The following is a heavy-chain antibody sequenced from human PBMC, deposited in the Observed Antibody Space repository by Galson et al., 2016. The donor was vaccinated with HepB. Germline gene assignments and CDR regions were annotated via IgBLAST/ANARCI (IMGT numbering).Heavy chain of an antibody. V-gene: IGHV4-39*07. Sequence: LSLTCSVSGGSISSSAYWGWIRQPPGKGLEWIANIHYSGSIDYKSSLKSRVTISVDTSKNQFSLKLSSVPAADTAGEYGARVKGVLRYFDWHEWGGAFDIWGQGTMVTVSS. CDR1: GGSISSSAY. D-gene: IGHD3-9*01. J-gene: IGHJ3*02. CDR3: ARVKGVLRYFDWHEWGGAFDI. CDR2: IHYSGSI.